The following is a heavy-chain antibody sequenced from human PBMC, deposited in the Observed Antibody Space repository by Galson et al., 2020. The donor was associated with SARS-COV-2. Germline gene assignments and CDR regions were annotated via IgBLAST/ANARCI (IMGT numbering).Heavy chain of an antibody. CDR2: IHSSGST. CDR1: DGSISGTSYY. CDR3: ASGPVAGSGE. Sequence: SETLSLTCAVPDGSISGTSYYWSWIRQPAGKGLEWTGRIHSSGSTNYNPSLKSRVTISIDTSKNQFSLRLSSVTAADTAIYYCASGPVAGSGEWGQGTLVTVSS. V-gene: IGHV4-61*02. J-gene: IGHJ4*02. D-gene: IGHD6-19*01.